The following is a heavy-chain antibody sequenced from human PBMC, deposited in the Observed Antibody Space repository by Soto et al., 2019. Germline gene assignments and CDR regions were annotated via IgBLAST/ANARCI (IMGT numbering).Heavy chain of an antibody. V-gene: IGHV3-21*01. D-gene: IGHD3-9*01. Sequence: GGSLRLSCAASGFTFSSYSMNWVRQAPGKGLEWVSSISSSSSYIYYADSVKGRFTISRDNAKNSLYLQMNSLRAEDTAVYYCAREPPEVELRYEDYWGQGTLVTVSS. CDR3: AREPPEVELRYEDY. J-gene: IGHJ4*02. CDR2: ISSSSSYI. CDR1: GFTFSSYS.